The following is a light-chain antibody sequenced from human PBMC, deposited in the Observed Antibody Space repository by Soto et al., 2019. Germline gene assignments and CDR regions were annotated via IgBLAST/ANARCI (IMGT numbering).Light chain of an antibody. Sequence: SQHSEGVALGQSAAIHCQSIKKNLYSSNNKNSLTWYQQKPGQPPNLLIYWASTRESGVPDRFCGSGPGTAYTLAMSSRQAGEVAVSYYQQYCCAAITLGQGTRLEI. CDR2: WAS. V-gene: IGKV4-1*01. CDR1: KKNLYSSNNKNS. J-gene: IGKJ5*01. CDR3: QQYCCAAIT.